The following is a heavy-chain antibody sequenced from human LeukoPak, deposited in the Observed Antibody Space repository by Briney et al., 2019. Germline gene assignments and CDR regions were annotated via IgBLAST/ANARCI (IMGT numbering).Heavy chain of an antibody. CDR1: GYTFSSYS. CDR3: ARSFYDSSGYPNFDY. V-gene: IGHV3-21*01. J-gene: IGHJ4*02. CDR2: ISSGSSYI. Sequence: GGSLRLSCAASGYTFSSYSMNWVRQAPGKGLECVSFISSGSSYIYYADSVKGRFTISRDNAKKSLYLQINSLRAEDTAVYFCARSFYDSSGYPNFDYWGQGTLVTVSS. D-gene: IGHD3-22*01.